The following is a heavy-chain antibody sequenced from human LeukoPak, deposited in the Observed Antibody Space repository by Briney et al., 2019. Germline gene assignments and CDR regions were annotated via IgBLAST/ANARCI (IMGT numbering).Heavy chain of an antibody. D-gene: IGHD2-2*01. J-gene: IGHJ4*02. V-gene: IGHV3-23*01. CDR2: ISGSGGGT. Sequence: GGSLRLSCEASGVTFSSYVMSWVRQAPGKGPEWVSGISGSGGGTYYADSVKGRFTISRDNSKNTLYLQMNSLRAEDTAVYYCAKDWIVVVPAAIPGYWGQGTLVTVSS. CDR1: GVTFSSYV. CDR3: AKDWIVVVPAAIPGY.